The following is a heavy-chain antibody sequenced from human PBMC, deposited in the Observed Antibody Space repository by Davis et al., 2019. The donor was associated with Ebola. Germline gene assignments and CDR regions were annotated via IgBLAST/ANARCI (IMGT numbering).Heavy chain of an antibody. CDR3: ARSSIAAH. CDR1: GFTFSSYA. Sequence: GESLKISCAASGFTFSSYAMHWVRQAPGKGLEWVAVISYDGSNKYYADSVKGRFTIPRDNSKNTLYLQMNSLRAEDTAVYYCARSSIAAHWGQGTLVTVSS. D-gene: IGHD6-6*01. V-gene: IGHV3-30-3*01. J-gene: IGHJ4*02. CDR2: ISYDGSNK.